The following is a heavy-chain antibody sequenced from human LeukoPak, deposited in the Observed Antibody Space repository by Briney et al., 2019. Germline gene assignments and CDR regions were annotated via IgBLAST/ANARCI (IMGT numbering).Heavy chain of an antibody. CDR3: ARDGYYDSSGYYPKPHDY. CDR1: GFTFSSYS. V-gene: IGHV3-21*01. CDR2: ISSSSSYI. J-gene: IGHJ4*02. Sequence: GGSLRLSCAASGFTFSSYSMNWVRQAPGKGLEWVSSISSSSSYIYYADSVKGRFTISRDNDKNSLYLQMNSLRAEDTAVYYCARDGYYDSSGYYPKPHDYWGQGTLVTVSS. D-gene: IGHD3-22*01.